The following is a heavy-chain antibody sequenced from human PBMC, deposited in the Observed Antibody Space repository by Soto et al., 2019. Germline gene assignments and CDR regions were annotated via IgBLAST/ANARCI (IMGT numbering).Heavy chain of an antibody. J-gene: IGHJ4*02. CDR2: IYYSGST. V-gene: IGHV4-30-4*01. D-gene: IGHD3-9*01. CDR1: GGSISSGDYY. CDR3: ARANNAPLRYFDRLLSDPPIGFDY. Sequence: SETLSLTCTVSGGSISSGDYYWSWIRQPPGKGLEWIGYIYYSGSTYYNPSLKSRVTISVDTSKNQFSLKLSSWTAAATAVYYCARANNAPLRYFDRLLSDPPIGFDYWGQGTLVTGSS.